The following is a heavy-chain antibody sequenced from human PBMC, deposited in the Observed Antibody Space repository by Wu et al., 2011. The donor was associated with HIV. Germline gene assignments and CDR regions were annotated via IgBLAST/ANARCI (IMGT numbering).Heavy chain of an antibody. J-gene: IGHJ6*03. CDR1: GGTLRKYA. CDR3: ARSGEAAAHYYYYLNI. CDR2: SSPVLGGS. Sequence: QVQLVQSGAEVREPGSSVKVSCQASGGTLRKYAFSWCDRPLDKGLSGWEGSSPVLGGSDYAQKFRGRFTITADESRTTVHMELRSLRSDDTAVYYCARSGEAAAHYYYYLNIWGEGTTVTVSS. V-gene: IGHV1-69*11. D-gene: IGHD2-21*01.